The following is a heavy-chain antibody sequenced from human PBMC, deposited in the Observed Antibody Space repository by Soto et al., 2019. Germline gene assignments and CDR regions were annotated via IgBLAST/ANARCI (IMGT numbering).Heavy chain of an antibody. CDR3: ARESLTRYDILTGYLGGGYYYYMDV. Sequence: ASVKVSCKASGYTFTGYYMHWVRQAPGQGLEWMGWINPNSGGTNYAQKFQGWVTMTRDTSIRTAYMELSRLRSDDTALYYCARESLTRYDILTGYLGGGYYYYMDVWGKGTTVTVSS. CDR2: INPNSGGT. J-gene: IGHJ6*03. D-gene: IGHD3-9*01. V-gene: IGHV1-2*04. CDR1: GYTFTGYY.